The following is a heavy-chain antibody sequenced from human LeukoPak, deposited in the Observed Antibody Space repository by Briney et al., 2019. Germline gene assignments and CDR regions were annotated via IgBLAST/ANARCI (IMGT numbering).Heavy chain of an antibody. J-gene: IGHJ3*02. V-gene: IGHV3-48*01. CDR1: GFTLSSYN. CDR2: ISTSSSTT. Sequence: GAPLSLCCAASGFTLSSYNMNWVRQPPGKGLEWVSYISTSSSTTYYADSVKVRFTISSANANNSLYLHMHSLRAEDTAVYYCARTTTVTTGLAFDIWGQGTMVTVSS. CDR3: ARTTTVTTGLAFDI. D-gene: IGHD4-11*01.